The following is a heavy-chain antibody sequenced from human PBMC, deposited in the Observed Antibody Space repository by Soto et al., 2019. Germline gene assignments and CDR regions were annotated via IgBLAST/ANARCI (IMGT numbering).Heavy chain of an antibody. CDR1: AFSFAGYA. CDR2: ISGGGGST. D-gene: IGHD3-9*01. CDR3: AKTETFHGYYNAFDY. V-gene: IGHV3-23*01. J-gene: IGHJ4*02. Sequence: EVQLSESGGGLVQPGGSLRLSCAASAFSFAGYALTWVRLAPGKGLEWVASISGGGGSTYYADSVKGRFSISRDNSNRMVYLQMGSLTAGDTAVYYCAKTETFHGYYNAFDYWGQGTRVTVSS.